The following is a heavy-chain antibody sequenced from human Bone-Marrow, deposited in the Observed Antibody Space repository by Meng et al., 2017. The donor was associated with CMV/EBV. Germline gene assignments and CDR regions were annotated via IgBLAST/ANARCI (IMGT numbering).Heavy chain of an antibody. V-gene: IGHV1-8*03. Sequence: ASVKVSCKASGYTFTSYDINWVRQATGQGLEWMGWMNPNSGNTGYAQKFQGRVTITRNTSISTAYMELSSLRSEDTAVYYCARGIRLFAQANWFDPWGQGTLVTVPQ. D-gene: IGHD2-21*01. CDR1: GYTFTSYD. J-gene: IGHJ5*02. CDR2: MNPNSGNT. CDR3: ARGIRLFAQANWFDP.